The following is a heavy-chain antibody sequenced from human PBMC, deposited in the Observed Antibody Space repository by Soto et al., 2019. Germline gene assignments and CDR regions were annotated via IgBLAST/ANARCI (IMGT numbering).Heavy chain of an antibody. CDR1: GGAISSGGYY. V-gene: IGHV4-31*03. D-gene: IGHD3-16*01. Sequence: TLSLTCTVSGGAISSGGYYWSWIRQHPGKGLEWIGYIYYSGSTYYNPSLKSRVTISVDTSKNQFSLKLSSVTAAATAVYYCARDPYYGMGVWGQGTRVTVSS. CDR3: ARDPYYGMGV. J-gene: IGHJ6*02. CDR2: IYYSGST.